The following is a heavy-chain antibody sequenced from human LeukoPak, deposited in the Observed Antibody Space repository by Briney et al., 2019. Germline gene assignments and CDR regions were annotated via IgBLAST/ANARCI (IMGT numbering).Heavy chain of an antibody. V-gene: IGHV1-24*01. Sequence: ASVKVSCEASGYTFTSYYMHWVRQSPGQGLEWMGGFDPEDGETIYAQKFQGRVTMTEDTSTDTAYMELSSLRSEDTAVYYCATDLRYMAGEFDYWGQGTLVTVSS. CDR2: FDPEDGET. J-gene: IGHJ4*02. D-gene: IGHD3-16*01. CDR1: GYTFTSYY. CDR3: ATDLRYMAGEFDY.